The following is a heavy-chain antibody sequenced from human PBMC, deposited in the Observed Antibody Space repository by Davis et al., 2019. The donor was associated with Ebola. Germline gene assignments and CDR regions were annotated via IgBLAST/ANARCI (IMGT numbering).Heavy chain of an antibody. J-gene: IGHJ4*02. D-gene: IGHD3-9*01. CDR3: ARSHSDWLLPFDY. Sequence: AASVKVSCKASGGTFRNHAINWVRQAPGQGLEWMGGIIPFFGTTDYAQKFQGRVTITADESTSTAYMELDSLRSDDTAVYYCARSHSDWLLPFDYWGQGTLATVSS. CDR2: IIPFFGTT. V-gene: IGHV1-69*13. CDR1: GGTFRNHA.